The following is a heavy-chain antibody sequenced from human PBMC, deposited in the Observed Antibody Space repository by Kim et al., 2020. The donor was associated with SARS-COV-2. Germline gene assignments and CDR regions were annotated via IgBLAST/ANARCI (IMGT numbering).Heavy chain of an antibody. CDR1: GFTFGAYA. D-gene: IGHD3-10*01. CDR2: ISWNSGSI. CDR3: ARNGFQNDAVDI. Sequence: GGSLRLSCAASGFTFGAYAMHWVRQAPGKGLEWVSGISWNSGSIGYADSVKGRFTISRDNAKNSLYLQMNSLRAEDTALYYCARNGFQNDAVDICCQGT. V-gene: IGHV3-9*01. J-gene: IGHJ3*02.